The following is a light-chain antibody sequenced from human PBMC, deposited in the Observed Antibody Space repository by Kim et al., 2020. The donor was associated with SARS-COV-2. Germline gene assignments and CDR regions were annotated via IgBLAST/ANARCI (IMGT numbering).Light chain of an antibody. CDR1: NIGTKK. V-gene: IGLV3-9*01. CDR3: QVWDSTTASWV. Sequence: SYELTQPPAVSVALGQTATMTCGGNNIGTKKVHWYQQRPGQAPLLVIFRDSHRPSGISEQFSGSNSGNTASLTISRAQAENEADFYCQVWDSTTASWVFGGGTQLPS. CDR2: RDS. J-gene: IGLJ3*02.